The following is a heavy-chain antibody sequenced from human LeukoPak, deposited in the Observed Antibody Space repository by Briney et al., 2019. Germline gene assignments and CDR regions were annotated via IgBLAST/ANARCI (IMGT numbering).Heavy chain of an antibody. V-gene: IGHV3-21*06. Sequence: GGSLRLSCVASGFTFTSYTMNWVRQAPGKGLEWVSSISSSSGDTSYADSVRGRFVISRDYAKNSLFLQMNSLRAEDTAVYYCARVDYYGSGNYYNDVDYWGQGTLVTVSS. CDR3: ARVDYYGSGNYYNDVDY. CDR2: ISSSSGDT. D-gene: IGHD3-10*01. J-gene: IGHJ4*02. CDR1: GFTFTSYT.